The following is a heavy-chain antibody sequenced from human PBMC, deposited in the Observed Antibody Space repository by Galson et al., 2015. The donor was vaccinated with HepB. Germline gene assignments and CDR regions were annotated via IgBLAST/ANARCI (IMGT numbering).Heavy chain of an antibody. CDR1: GYTFTSYY. J-gene: IGHJ4*02. CDR3: ARVGAQQWLIPDY. Sequence: SVKVSCKASGYTFTSYYMHWVRQAPGQGLEWMGIINPSGGSTSYAQKFQGRVTMTRDTSTSTVYMELSGLRSEDTAVHYCARVGAQQWLIPDYWGQGTLVTVSS. V-gene: IGHV1-46*01. CDR2: INPSGGST. D-gene: IGHD6-19*01.